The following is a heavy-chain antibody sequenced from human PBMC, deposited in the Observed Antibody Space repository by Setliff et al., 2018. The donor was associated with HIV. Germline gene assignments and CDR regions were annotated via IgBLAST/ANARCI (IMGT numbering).Heavy chain of an antibody. CDR2: INHSGTT. CDR3: ARGTEYYDILTGYYRRDREGDFDY. Sequence: NPSETLSLTCAVYGGSFSSYYWNWIRQPPGKGLEWIGEINHSGTTNYNSSLKSRVTISEDSSKNQFSLKLSSVTAADTAVYYCARGTEYYDILTGYYRRDREGDFDYWGQGTLVTSPQ. J-gene: IGHJ4*02. V-gene: IGHV4-34*01. CDR1: GGSFSSYY. D-gene: IGHD3-9*01.